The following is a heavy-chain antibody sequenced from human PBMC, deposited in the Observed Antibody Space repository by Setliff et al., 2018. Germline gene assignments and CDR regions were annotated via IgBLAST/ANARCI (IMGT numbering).Heavy chain of an antibody. CDR1: GGTFSSYA. CDR3: VRGPGPSVVVAIPFDH. CDR2: IIPIPGIA. V-gene: IGHV1-69*10. J-gene: IGHJ4*02. Sequence: SVKVSCKASGGTFSSYAISWVRQAPGQRLEWMGGIIPIPGIANYAQKFQGRVTITTDESTSTAYMELTSLRYDDTAVYYCVRGPGPSVVVAIPFDHWGQGSLVTVSS. D-gene: IGHD3-22*01.